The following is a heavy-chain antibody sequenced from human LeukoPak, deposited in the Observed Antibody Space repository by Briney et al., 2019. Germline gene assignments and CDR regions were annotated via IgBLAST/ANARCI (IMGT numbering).Heavy chain of an antibody. V-gene: IGHV1-58*02. D-gene: IGHD3-22*01. CDR1: GFTFTSSA. CDR3: AREENCYDSSGYSYYFDY. J-gene: IGHJ4*02. CDR2: IVVGSGNT. Sequence: SVKVSCKASGFTFTSSAMQWVRQARGQRLEWIGWIVVGSGNTNYAQKFQERVTITRDMSTSTAYMELSSLRSEDTAVYYCAREENCYDSSGYSYYFDYWGQGTLVTVSS.